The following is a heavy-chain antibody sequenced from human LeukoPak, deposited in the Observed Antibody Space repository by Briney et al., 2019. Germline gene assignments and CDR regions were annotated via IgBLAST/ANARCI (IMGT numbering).Heavy chain of an antibody. D-gene: IGHD4-23*01. Sequence: GGSLRLSSAASGITLNTNDMNWVRQAPGKGLEWVSIMCPWGSAFYTDSVKGRFTVTRDESKNMMFLQMNTLRPDDTAMYYCVRQGGGDNCRWGQGALVTVSS. CDR3: VRQGGGDNCR. J-gene: IGHJ4*01. CDR2: MCPWGSA. CDR1: GITLNTND. V-gene: IGHV3-66*02.